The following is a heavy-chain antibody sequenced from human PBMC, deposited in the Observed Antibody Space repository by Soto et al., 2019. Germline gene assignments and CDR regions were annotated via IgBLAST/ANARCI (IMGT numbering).Heavy chain of an antibody. Sequence: SVKVSCKASGGTFSSYAISWVRQAPGQGLEWMGGIIPIFGTANYAQKFQGRVTITADESTSTAYMELSSLRSEDTAVYYCARGYCSGGSCYPEQHYYYGMDVWGQGTTVTVSS. V-gene: IGHV1-69*13. CDR2: IIPIFGTA. J-gene: IGHJ6*02. CDR3: ARGYCSGGSCYPEQHYYYGMDV. CDR1: GGTFSSYA. D-gene: IGHD2-15*01.